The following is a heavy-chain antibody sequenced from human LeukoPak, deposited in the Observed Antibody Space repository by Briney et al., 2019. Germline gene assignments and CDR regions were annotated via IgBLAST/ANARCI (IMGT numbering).Heavy chain of an antibody. D-gene: IGHD6-13*01. CDR3: ARDLTQLALFDY. CDR1: GFTVSSNY. V-gene: IGHV3-53*01. Sequence: GGSLRLSCAASGFTVSSNYMSWVRQAPGKGLEWVSVIYSGGSTYYADSVKGRFTISRDNSKNTLYLQMNSLRAEDTAVYFCARDLTQLALFDYWGQGTLVTVSS. J-gene: IGHJ4*02. CDR2: IYSGGST.